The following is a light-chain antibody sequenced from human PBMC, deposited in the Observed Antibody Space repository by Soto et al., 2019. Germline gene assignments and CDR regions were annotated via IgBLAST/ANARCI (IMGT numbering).Light chain of an antibody. Sequence: ELVMTRSPATLSAFSVERATLSCRPSQSVRSNLAWYQQKPGQAPRILIYGAYTRATGVPDRFSGSVSGTEFTLTISSLQSEDLAVYYGQQYNDWPPITLGQGTKLEIK. V-gene: IGKV3-15*01. CDR2: GAY. CDR3: QQYNDWPPIT. J-gene: IGKJ5*01. CDR1: QSVRSN.